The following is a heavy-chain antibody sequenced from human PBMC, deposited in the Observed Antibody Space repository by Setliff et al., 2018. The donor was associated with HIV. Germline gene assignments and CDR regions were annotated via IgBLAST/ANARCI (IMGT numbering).Heavy chain of an antibody. D-gene: IGHD3-10*01. V-gene: IGHV4-59*08. CDR3: ARVRSYGSAYDAFDV. Sequence: PSETLSLTCTVSGASITSSYWTWIRQSPGRGLEYLGYIYYSGDSNYSPSLKSRLSMSLDASTSQFSLRLNSLTAADTAVYYCARVRSYGSAYDAFDVWGPGTMVTVS. J-gene: IGHJ3*01. CDR1: GASITSSY. CDR2: IYYSGDS.